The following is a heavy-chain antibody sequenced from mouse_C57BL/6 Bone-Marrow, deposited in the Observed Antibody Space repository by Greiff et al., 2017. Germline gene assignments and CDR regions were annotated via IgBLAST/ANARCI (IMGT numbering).Heavy chain of an antibody. V-gene: IGHV1-76*01. CDR1: GYTFTDYY. CDR2: IYPGSGNT. CDR3: ARIPHYYGSSH. Sequence: VQLQESGAELVRPGASVKLSCKASGYTFTDYYINWVKQRPGQGLEWIARIYPGSGNTYYNEKFKGKATLTAEKSSSTAYMQLSSLTSEDSAVYFCARIPHYYGSSHWGQGTLVTVSA. J-gene: IGHJ3*01. D-gene: IGHD1-1*01.